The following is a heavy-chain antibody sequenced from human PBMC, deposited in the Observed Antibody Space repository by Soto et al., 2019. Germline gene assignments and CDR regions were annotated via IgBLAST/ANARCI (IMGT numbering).Heavy chain of an antibody. CDR2: MNPNNGNT. V-gene: IGHV1-8*01. Sequence: QVQLLQSGAEVKKPGASVKVSCKASGYTFTSYEINWVRQATGQGLEWMGWMNPNNGNTGYAQKFQGRVTMTRNTSISTAYMELSSLRSEDTAGYYCARGAHPYFNDYWGQGTLVTVSS. J-gene: IGHJ4*02. D-gene: IGHD2-8*01. CDR3: ARGAHPYFNDY. CDR1: GYTFTSYE.